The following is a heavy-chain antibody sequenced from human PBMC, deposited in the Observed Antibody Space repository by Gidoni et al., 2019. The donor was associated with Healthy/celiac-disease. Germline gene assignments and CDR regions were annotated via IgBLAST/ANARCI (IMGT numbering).Heavy chain of an antibody. CDR1: GGSISSSSYY. D-gene: IGHD4-17*01. V-gene: IGHV4-39*01. Sequence: QLQLQESGPGLVKPSETLSLTCTVSGGSISSSSYYWGWIRQPPGKGLEWIGSIYYSGSTYYNPSLKSRVTISVDTSKNQFSLKLSSVTAADTAVYYCARPSNDYGDYGVFDYWGQGTLVTVSS. J-gene: IGHJ4*02. CDR2: IYYSGST. CDR3: ARPSNDYGDYGVFDY.